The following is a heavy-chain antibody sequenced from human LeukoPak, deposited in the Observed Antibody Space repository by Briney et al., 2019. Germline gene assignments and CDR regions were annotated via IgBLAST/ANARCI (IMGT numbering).Heavy chain of an antibody. D-gene: IGHD3-10*01. CDR1: GFTVSSNY. J-gene: IGHJ6*03. CDR2: IYGGGST. Sequence: GGSLRLSCAASGFTVSSNYMSWVRQAPGKGLEWVSVIYGGGSTYYADHVKGRFTISRDNSKNTLYLQMSTLRAEDTAVYYCVRNRRFGENPYYYYMDVWGKGTTVTVSS. CDR3: VRNRRFGENPYYYYMDV. V-gene: IGHV3-53*01.